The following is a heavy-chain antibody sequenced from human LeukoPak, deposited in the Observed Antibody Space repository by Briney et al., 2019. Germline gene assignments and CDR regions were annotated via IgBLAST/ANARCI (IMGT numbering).Heavy chain of an antibody. V-gene: IGHV3-7*01. D-gene: IGHD4-11*01. Sequence: GGSLRLSCSASGFTFSRFWMRWVHQAPGKGLEYVALIKQGGSEIYHMDSVKGRFTISRDDATNSLYLQMNSLRVEDTALYYCARDRESESDSEGDYWGQGTLVTVSS. CDR3: ARDRESESDSEGDY. CDR2: IKQGGSEI. J-gene: IGHJ4*02. CDR1: GFTFSRFW.